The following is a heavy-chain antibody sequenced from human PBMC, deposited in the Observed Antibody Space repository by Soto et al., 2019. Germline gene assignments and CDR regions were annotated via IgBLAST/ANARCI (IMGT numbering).Heavy chain of an antibody. CDR1: GYTFTSYG. V-gene: IGHV1-18*04. CDR3: ARDSSWTMIVTLAYYYGMDV. Sequence: ASVKVSCKASGYTFTSYGISRVRQAPGQGLEWMGWISAYNGNTNYAQKLQGRVTMTTDTSTSTAYMELRSLRSDDTAVYYCARDSSWTMIVTLAYYYGMDVWGQGTTVTVSS. D-gene: IGHD3-22*01. J-gene: IGHJ6*02. CDR2: ISAYNGNT.